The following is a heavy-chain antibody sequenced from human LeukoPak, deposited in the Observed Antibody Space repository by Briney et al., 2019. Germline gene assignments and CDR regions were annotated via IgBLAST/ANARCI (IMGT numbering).Heavy chain of an antibody. CDR2: IIPIFGTA. CDR3: ARTSNGYSSGWYYYYYMDV. J-gene: IGHJ6*03. D-gene: IGHD6-19*01. Sequence: SVKVSCKASGGTFSSYAISWVRQAPGQGLEWMGGIIPIFGTANYAQKFQGRVTITTDESTSTAYMELSSLRSEDTAEYYCARTSNGYSSGWYYYYYMDVWGKGTTVTVSS. CDR1: GGTFSSYA. V-gene: IGHV1-69*05.